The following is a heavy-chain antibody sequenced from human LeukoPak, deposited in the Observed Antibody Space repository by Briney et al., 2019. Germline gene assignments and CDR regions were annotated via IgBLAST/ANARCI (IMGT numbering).Heavy chain of an antibody. CDR3: ARSSDILTGYWTFDY. Sequence: ASVKVSCKASGGTFSSYAISWVRQAPGQGLEWMGGIIPIFGTANYAQKFQGRVTITADKSRSTAYMELSSLRSEDTAVYYCARSSDILTGYWTFDYWGQGTLVTVSS. CDR1: GGTFSSYA. D-gene: IGHD3-9*01. V-gene: IGHV1-69*06. J-gene: IGHJ4*02. CDR2: IIPIFGTA.